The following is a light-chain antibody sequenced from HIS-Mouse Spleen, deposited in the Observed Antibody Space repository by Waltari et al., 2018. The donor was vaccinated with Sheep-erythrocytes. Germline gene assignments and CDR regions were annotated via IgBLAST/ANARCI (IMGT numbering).Light chain of an antibody. V-gene: IGLV2-23*01. CDR3: CSYAGSSTPWV. CDR2: EGS. J-gene: IGLJ3*02. Sequence: QSALPQPASVSGSPGQSITISCTGTSSYVGSYTLVPWYQQHPGKAPKRMIYEGSKRPSGVSNRFSGSKSGNTASLTISGLQAEDEADYYCCSYAGSSTPWVFGGGTKLTVL. CDR1: SSYVGSYTL.